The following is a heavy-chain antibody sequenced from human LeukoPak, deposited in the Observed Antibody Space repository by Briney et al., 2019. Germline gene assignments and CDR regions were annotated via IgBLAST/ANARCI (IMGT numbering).Heavy chain of an antibody. J-gene: IGHJ4*02. CDR1: GGSISSSNW. Sequence: SETLSLTCAVSGGSISSSNWWSWVRQPPGKGLEWIGEIYHSGSTNYNPSLKSRVTISVDKSKNQFSLKLSSVTAADTAVYYCARDHRYSGSYLTFDYWGQGTLVTVSS. V-gene: IGHV4-4*02. CDR3: ARDHRYSGSYLTFDY. CDR2: IYHSGST. D-gene: IGHD1-26*01.